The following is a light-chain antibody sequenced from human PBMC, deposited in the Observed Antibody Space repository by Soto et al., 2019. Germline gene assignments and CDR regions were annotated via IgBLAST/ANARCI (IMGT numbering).Light chain of an antibody. CDR2: KAS. V-gene: IGKV1-5*03. Sequence: DIQRTQSPSTLSAPVGDRVTITCQASQSINTNLAWYHQKPGKAPNLLIYKASSLQTGVPSRFSGSGSGTEFTLTISSLQPDDFASYYCQQYKDYPITFGQGTRLEIK. CDR1: QSINTN. CDR3: QQYKDYPIT. J-gene: IGKJ5*01.